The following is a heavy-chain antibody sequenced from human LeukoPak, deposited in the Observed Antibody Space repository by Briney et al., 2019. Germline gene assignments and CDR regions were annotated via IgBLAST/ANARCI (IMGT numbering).Heavy chain of an antibody. CDR1: GDSISSSGYY. Sequence: SETLSLTCTVSGDSISSSGYYWGWIRQPPGKGLEWIGEINHSGSTNYNPSLKSRVTISVDTSKNQFSLKLSSVTAADTAVYYCARAALSITIFGVVITHYFDYWGQGTLVTVSS. CDR3: ARAALSITIFGVVITHYFDY. J-gene: IGHJ4*02. CDR2: INHSGST. V-gene: IGHV4-39*07. D-gene: IGHD3-3*01.